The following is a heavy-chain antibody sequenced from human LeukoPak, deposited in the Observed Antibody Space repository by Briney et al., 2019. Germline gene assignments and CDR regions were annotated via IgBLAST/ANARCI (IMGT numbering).Heavy chain of an antibody. J-gene: IGHJ4*02. CDR2: INQGGRVK. Sequence: PGGSLRLPCVASGFTFPNYWMSWVRQAPEKGLEWVANINQGGRVKQYVDSMKGRFTISRDNAKNSLYLQMNSLRAEDTAVYYCARDRDDGGFEYWGQGTLVTVSS. V-gene: IGHV3-7*01. CDR3: ARDRDDGGFEY. D-gene: IGHD4-23*01. CDR1: GFTFPNYW.